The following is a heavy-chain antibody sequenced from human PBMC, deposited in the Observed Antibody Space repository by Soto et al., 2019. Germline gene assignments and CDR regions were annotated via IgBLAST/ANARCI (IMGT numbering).Heavy chain of an antibody. V-gene: IGHV4-31*03. CDR2: IYYSGST. J-gene: IGHJ3*02. Sequence: QVQLQESDAGLVKASQTLSLTCTVSGGSVSSGAYYWTWIRQGPGKGLEWIGYIYYSGSTYYSPSLKSRLSISLDTSKNQFSLRLSSVTAADTAMYYCARARLRAVYAFDIWGQGTMVTVSS. D-gene: IGHD5-12*01. CDR1: GGSVSSGAYY. CDR3: ARARLRAVYAFDI.